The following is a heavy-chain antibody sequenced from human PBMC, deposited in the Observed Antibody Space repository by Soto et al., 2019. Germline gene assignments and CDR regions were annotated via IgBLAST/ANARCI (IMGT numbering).Heavy chain of an antibody. CDR2: INPSGGST. CDR1: GYTFNSYY. CDR3: ARELQYRHYYYYGMDV. D-gene: IGHD4-4*01. V-gene: IGHV1-46*02. J-gene: IGHJ6*02. Sequence: GASVKVSCKASGYTFNSYYMHWVRQAPGQGLEWMGIINPSGGSTSYAQKFQGRVTMTRDTSTSTVYMELSSLRSEDTAVYYCARELQYRHYYYYGMDVWGQGTTVTVSS.